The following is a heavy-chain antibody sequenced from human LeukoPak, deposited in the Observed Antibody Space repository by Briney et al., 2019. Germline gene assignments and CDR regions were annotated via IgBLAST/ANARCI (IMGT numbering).Heavy chain of an antibody. D-gene: IGHD2-15*01. Sequence: SVKLSCKASGYTLTVYYMHWVRHAPGQGLEWVGGINPNSGGTNKAQHSQGRVTMTRATSISTAYMELSRLRSDDTAVYYCARESGTGCSGGSCYSSTPDELHRSDWYFDPWGRGTLVTVSS. CDR2: INPNSGGT. CDR3: ARESGTGCSGGSCYSSTPDELHRSDWYFDP. V-gene: IGHV1-2*02. J-gene: IGHJ2*01. CDR1: GYTLTVYY.